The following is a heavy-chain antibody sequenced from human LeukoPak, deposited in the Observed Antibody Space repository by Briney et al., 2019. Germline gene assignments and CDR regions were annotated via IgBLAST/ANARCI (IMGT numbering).Heavy chain of an antibody. Sequence: SVKVSCKASGGTFSSYAISWVRQAPGQGLEWMGRIIPIFGIANYAQKFQGRVTITADKSTSTAYMELSSLRSEDTAMYYCARVNCSGGSCYSVGYWGQGTLVTVSS. CDR1: GGTFSSYA. J-gene: IGHJ4*02. D-gene: IGHD2-15*01. V-gene: IGHV1-69*04. CDR3: ARVNCSGGSCYSVGY. CDR2: IIPIFGIA.